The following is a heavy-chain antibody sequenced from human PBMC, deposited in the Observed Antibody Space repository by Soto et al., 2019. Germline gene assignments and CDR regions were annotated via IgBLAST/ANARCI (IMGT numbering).Heavy chain of an antibody. CDR2: IIPIFGTA. D-gene: IGHD3-10*01. V-gene: IGHV1-69*13. J-gene: IGHJ6*02. Sequence: GASVKVSCKASGGTFSSYAISWVRQAPGQGLEWMGGIIPIFGTANYAQKFQGRVTITADESTSTAYMELSSLRSEDTAVYYCARVITLWFGELLLCYYGMDVWGQGTTVTVSS. CDR3: ARVITLWFGELLLCYYGMDV. CDR1: GGTFSSYA.